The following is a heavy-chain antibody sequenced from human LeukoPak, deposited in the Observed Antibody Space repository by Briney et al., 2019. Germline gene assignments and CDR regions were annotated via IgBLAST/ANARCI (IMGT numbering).Heavy chain of an antibody. D-gene: IGHD4-17*01. V-gene: IGHV4-61*02. J-gene: IGHJ4*02. CDR3: ARGRPYGDYFDY. CDR2: LNPSGST. Sequence: PSETLSLTCTVSGGSISSSDYYWCWIRQSAGKGLEWIGRLNPSGSTYYNPSLKSRLTLSLDPSESQFSLKFSSVTAADTALYYCARGRPYGDYFDYWGQGTLVTVSS. CDR1: GGSISSSDYY.